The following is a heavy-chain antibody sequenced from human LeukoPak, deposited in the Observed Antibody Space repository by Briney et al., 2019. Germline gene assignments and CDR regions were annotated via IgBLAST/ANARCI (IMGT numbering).Heavy chain of an antibody. CDR2: ISGSGGNT. V-gene: IGHV3-23*01. D-gene: IGHD6-13*01. J-gene: IGHJ4*02. CDR3: ANDSPYISSWFYFDY. Sequence: GGSLRLSCAASGFTFNTYAMSWVRQAPGKGLEWVSSISGSGGNTYYAHSVKGRFTISRDNSKNTLYLQMNSLRAEDTAVYYCANDSPYISSWFYFDYWGQGTLVTVSS. CDR1: GFTFNTYA.